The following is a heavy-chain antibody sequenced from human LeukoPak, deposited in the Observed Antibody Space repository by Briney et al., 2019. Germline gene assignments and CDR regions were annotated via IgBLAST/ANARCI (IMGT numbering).Heavy chain of an antibody. CDR1: GFTFSSYA. CDR3: AKAGGSYPLRYYFDY. Sequence: GGSLRLSCAASGFTFSSYATSWVRQAPGKGLEWVSAISGSGGSTYYADSVKGRFTISRDNSKNTLYLQMNSLRAEDTAVYYCAKAGGSYPLRYYFDYWGQGTLVTVSS. V-gene: IGHV3-23*01. J-gene: IGHJ4*02. D-gene: IGHD1-26*01. CDR2: ISGSGGST.